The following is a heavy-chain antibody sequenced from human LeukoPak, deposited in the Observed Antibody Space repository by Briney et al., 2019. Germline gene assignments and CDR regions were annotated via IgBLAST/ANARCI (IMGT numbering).Heavy chain of an antibody. CDR2: INHSGST. CDR1: GGSFSGYY. CDR3: ARFSPRAMGNYLDF. J-gene: IGHJ4*02. Sequence: SETLSLTCAVYGGSFSGYYWSWIRQPPGKGLEWIGEINHSGSTNYDPSLKSRVTISVDTSKNQFSLKLSSVTAADTAVYYCARFSPRAMGNYLDFWGQGTLVTVSS. V-gene: IGHV4-34*01. D-gene: IGHD7-27*01.